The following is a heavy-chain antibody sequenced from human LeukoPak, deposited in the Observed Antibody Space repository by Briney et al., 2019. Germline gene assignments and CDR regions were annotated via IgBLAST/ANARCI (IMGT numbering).Heavy chain of an antibody. V-gene: IGHV3-23*01. CDR3: AKDMGAGSGEVYY. CDR2: VRGSGGST. J-gene: IGHJ4*02. D-gene: IGHD6-19*01. Sequence: PGRSLRLSWAASGFTFSRYAMSWVRQAPGKGLEWVSSVRGSGGSTYYADSVKGRFTISRDDSQNTLYLQMNSLRAEDTAVYYCAKDMGAGSGEVYYGGQGTLVTASA. CDR1: GFTFSRYA.